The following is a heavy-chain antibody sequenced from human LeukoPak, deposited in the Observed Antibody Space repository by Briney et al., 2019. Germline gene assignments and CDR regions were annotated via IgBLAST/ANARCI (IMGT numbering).Heavy chain of an antibody. CDR1: GDSITSSSHY. V-gene: IGHV4-39*01. CDR3: ARPGGYDSSGYYEYYFDY. D-gene: IGHD3-22*01. Sequence: PSETLSLTCTVSGDSITSSSHYWGWIRQPPGKGLEWIGSIYYTGSTYYNPSLKSRVTMSVDTSKNQFSLKLSSVTAADTAVYYCARPGGYDSSGYYEYYFDYWGQGTLVTVSS. J-gene: IGHJ4*02. CDR2: IYYTGST.